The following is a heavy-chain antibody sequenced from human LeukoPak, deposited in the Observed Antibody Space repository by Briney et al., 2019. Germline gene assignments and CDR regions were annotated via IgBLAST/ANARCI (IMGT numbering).Heavy chain of an antibody. CDR1: GGSISSSSYY. J-gene: IGHJ5*02. V-gene: IGHV4-39*01. CDR2: IYDSGST. CDR3: ARHHRFFSIAVAGTKGWFDP. D-gene: IGHD6-19*01. Sequence: SETLSLTCTVSGGSISSSSYYWGWIRQPPGKGLEWIGSIYDSGSTYYNPSLKSRVTISVDTSKNQFSLKLSSVTAADTAVYYCARHHRFFSIAVAGTKGWFDPWGQGTLVTVSS.